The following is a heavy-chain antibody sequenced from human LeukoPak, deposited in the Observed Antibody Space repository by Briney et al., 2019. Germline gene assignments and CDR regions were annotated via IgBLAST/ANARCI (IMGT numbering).Heavy chain of an antibody. V-gene: IGHV1-8*01. CDR1: GYTFTSYD. J-gene: IGHJ4*02. CDR2: MNPNSGNT. CDR3: ASSTDTGYCSSTSCLPSPWIQLWLSL. D-gene: IGHD2-2*03. Sequence: ASVKVSCKASGYTFTSYDINWVRQATGQGLEWMGWMNPNSGNTGYAQKFQGRVTMTRNTSISTAYMELSSLRSEDTAVYYCASSTDTGYCSSTSCLPSPWIQLWLSLWGQGTLVSVSS.